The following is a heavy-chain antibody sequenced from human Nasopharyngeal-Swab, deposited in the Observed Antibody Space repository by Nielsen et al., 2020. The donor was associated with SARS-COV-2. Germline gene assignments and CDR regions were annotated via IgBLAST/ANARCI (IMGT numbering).Heavy chain of an antibody. CDR3: ARDTATGALDH. D-gene: IGHD1-26*01. J-gene: IGHJ4*02. Sequence: SLKTSCAASCFNFHDNVMHLVRQAPGKGLEWVSSVSWNSGNIGYADSVKGRFTISRDNAKNPLYLQMHSLRADDTALYYCARDTATGALDHWGQGTLVTVSS. V-gene: IGHV3-9*01. CDR2: VSWNSGNI. CDR1: CFNFHDNV.